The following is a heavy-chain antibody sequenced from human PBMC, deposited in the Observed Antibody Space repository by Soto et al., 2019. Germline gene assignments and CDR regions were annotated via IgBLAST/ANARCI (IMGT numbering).Heavy chain of an antibody. V-gene: IGHV4-30-2*06. CDR2: IYHSGST. D-gene: IGHD1-1*01. CDR3: VRGSTTSGPNWFDT. Sequence: TLSLTCSVSGGSINSGRSSWNWIRQSPGKGLEWIAYIYHSGSTYYNPSLKSRVTISVDRSENRFSLKLTSVTAADTAVYYCVRGSTTSGPNWFDTWGPGILVTVSS. J-gene: IGHJ5*02. CDR1: GGSINSGRSS.